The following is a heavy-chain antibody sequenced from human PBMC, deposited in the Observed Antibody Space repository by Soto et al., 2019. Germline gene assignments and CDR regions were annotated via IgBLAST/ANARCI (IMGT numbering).Heavy chain of an antibody. V-gene: IGHV3-33*01. CDR3: ARDNWNWEFDP. CDR2: IWYDGSNK. J-gene: IGHJ5*02. D-gene: IGHD1-7*01. CDR1: GFTFSSYG. Sequence: PGGSLRLSCAASGFTFSSYGMHWVRQAPGKGLEWVAVIWYDGSNKYYADSVKGRFTISRDNSKNTLYLQMNSLRAEDTAVYYCARDNWNWEFDPWGQRTLVTVSS.